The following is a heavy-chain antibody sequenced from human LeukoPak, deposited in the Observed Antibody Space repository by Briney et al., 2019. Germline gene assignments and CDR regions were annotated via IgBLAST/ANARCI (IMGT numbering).Heavy chain of an antibody. V-gene: IGHV3-48*01. CDR1: GFTFSTYS. CDR3: ARDRRDSSSWSWGLGY. Sequence: GGSLRLSCAASGFTFSTYSMNWVRQAPGKGLEWVSYISGSSTTIFYADSVKDRFTISRDNAKSSLYLQMNSLRAEDTAVYYCARDRRDSSSWSWGLGYWGQGTLVTVSS. D-gene: IGHD6-13*01. CDR2: ISGSSTTI. J-gene: IGHJ4*02.